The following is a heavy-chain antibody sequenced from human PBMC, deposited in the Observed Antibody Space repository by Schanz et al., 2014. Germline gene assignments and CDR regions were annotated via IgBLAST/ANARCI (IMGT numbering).Heavy chain of an antibody. V-gene: IGHV3-7*01. D-gene: IGHD3-3*01. CDR1: GFAFDTYW. CDR3: ARVGGTYYDFWSGVPPTVMHHGFDI. CDR2: IKHDGSEK. J-gene: IGHJ3*02. Sequence: EVQLVESGGGLVQPGGSLRLSCAASGFAFDTYWMSWVRQAPGKGREWVANIKHDGSEKYYVDSVKGRFTISRDNAKNSMYLEMNSLRAEDTAVFYCARVGGTYYDFWSGVPPTVMHHGFDIWGQGTMVTVS.